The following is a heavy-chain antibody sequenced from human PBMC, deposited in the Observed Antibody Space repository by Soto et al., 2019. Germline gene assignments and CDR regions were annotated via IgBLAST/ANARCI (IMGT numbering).Heavy chain of an antibody. D-gene: IGHD2-2*01. V-gene: IGHV1-2*02. Sequence: ASVKVSCKASGYTFTGYYMHWVRQAPGQGLEWVGWINPNSGGTNYAQKFQGRVTMTRDTSISTAYMELSRLRSDDTAVYYCARDRKARRDIVVVPAAGPFDYWGQGTLVTVSS. CDR3: ARDRKARRDIVVVPAAGPFDY. J-gene: IGHJ4*02. CDR2: INPNSGGT. CDR1: GYTFTGYY.